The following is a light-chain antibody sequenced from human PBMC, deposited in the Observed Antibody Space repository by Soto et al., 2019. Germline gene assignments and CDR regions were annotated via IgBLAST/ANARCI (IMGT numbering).Light chain of an antibody. CDR2: DVS. Sequence: QSALTQPASVSASPGQSIAISCTGTSSDVGAYNYVSWYQQHPGRAPKLMIYDVSSRPSGVSNRFSGSKSGNTASLTISGLQAEDEADYYCKSFTTSSTYVFGTGTKVTVL. V-gene: IGLV2-14*01. CDR1: SSDVGAYNY. CDR3: KSFTTSSTYV. J-gene: IGLJ1*01.